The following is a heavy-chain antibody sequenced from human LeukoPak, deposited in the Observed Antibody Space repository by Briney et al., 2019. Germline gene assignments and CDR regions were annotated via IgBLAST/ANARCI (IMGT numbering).Heavy chain of an antibody. J-gene: IGHJ4*02. D-gene: IGHD3-22*01. CDR3: ARVYYYDSSGYPPFDY. V-gene: IGHV3-21*01. CDR2: ISSSSSYI. CDR1: GFTFSSYS. Sequence: GGSLRLSCVASGFTFSSYSMNWVRQAPGKGLEWVSSISSSSSYIYYADSVKGRFAISRDNAKNSLYLQMNSLRAEDTAVYYCARVYYYDSSGYPPFDYWGQGTLVTVSS.